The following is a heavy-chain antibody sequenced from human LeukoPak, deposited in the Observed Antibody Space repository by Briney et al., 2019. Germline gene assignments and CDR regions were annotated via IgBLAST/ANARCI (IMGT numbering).Heavy chain of an antibody. CDR2: IYYSGST. V-gene: IGHV4-59*01. Sequence: SETLSLTCTVSGGSISSYYWSWIRQPPGKGLEWIGYIYYSGSTNYNPSLKSRVTISVDTSKNQFSLKLSSVTAADTAVYYCASAPHYGDFVLDAFDIWGQGIMVTVSS. D-gene: IGHD4-17*01. CDR3: ASAPHYGDFVLDAFDI. J-gene: IGHJ3*02. CDR1: GGSISSYY.